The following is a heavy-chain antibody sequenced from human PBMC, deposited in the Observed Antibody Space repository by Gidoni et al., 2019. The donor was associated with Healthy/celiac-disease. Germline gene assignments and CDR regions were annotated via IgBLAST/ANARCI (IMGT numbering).Heavy chain of an antibody. J-gene: IGHJ6*02. CDR1: GFTFSSYA. CDR3: AKAKNSGYDYYYYYGMDV. V-gene: IGHV3-23*01. CDR2: ISGSGGST. Sequence: EVQLLESGGGLVQPGGSLRLSCAASGFTFSSYAMSWVRQAPGKGLEWVSAISGSGGSTYYADSVMGRFTISRDNSKNTLYLQMNSLRAEDTAVYYCAKAKNSGYDYYYYYGMDVWGQGTTVTVSS. D-gene: IGHD5-12*01.